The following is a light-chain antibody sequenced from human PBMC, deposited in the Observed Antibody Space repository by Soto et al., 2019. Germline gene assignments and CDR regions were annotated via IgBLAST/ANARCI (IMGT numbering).Light chain of an antibody. CDR1: QSVSSY. CDR3: QQRSDWPLT. Sequence: EIVLTQSPATLSLSPGERATLSCRASQSVSSYLAWYQQKPGQAPRLLVYDASTRATGIPARFSGSGSGTDFTLSTSSLEPEDFAVYFCQQRSDWPLTFGGGTKVEIK. J-gene: IGKJ4*01. V-gene: IGKV3-11*01. CDR2: DAS.